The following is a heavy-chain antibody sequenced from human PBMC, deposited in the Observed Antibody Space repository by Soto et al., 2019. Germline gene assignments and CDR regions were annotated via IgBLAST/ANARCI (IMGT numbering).Heavy chain of an antibody. CDR2: IIPIFGTA. D-gene: IGHD6-13*01. CDR1: GGTFSSYA. V-gene: IGHV1-69*06. CDR3: ASSGKQLVNAFDI. J-gene: IGHJ3*02. Sequence: ASVKVSCKASGGTFSSYAISWVRQAPGQGLEWMGGIIPIFGTANYAQKFQGRVTITADKSTSTAYMELSSLRSEDTAVNYCASSGKQLVNAFDIWGQGTMVTVSS.